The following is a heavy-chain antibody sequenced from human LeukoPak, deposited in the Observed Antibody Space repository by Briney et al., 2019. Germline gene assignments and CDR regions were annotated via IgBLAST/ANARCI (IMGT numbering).Heavy chain of an antibody. CDR1: GFTVSSNY. CDR2: IYGGGST. Sequence: GGSLRLSCAASGFTVSSNYMSWVRQAPGKGLEWVSVIYGGGSTYYADSVKGRFTISRDNSKNTLYLQMNSLRAEDTAVYYCARGRVGATTGAAAFDIWGQGTMVTVSS. D-gene: IGHD1-26*01. V-gene: IGHV3-53*01. J-gene: IGHJ3*02. CDR3: ARGRVGATTGAAAFDI.